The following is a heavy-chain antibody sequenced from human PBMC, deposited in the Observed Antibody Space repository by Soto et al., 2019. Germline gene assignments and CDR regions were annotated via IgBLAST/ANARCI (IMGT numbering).Heavy chain of an antibody. D-gene: IGHD2-21*01. J-gene: IGHJ5*02. CDR1: GFTFSSYA. V-gene: IGHV3-23*01. Sequence: EVQLLESGGGLVQPGGSLRLSCAASGFTFSSYAMNWVRQAPGKGPEWVSAISGSGGSTYYADSVKGRFTISRDNSKNTLYLQKNSLRAEDTALYYWAKDLWPPDINWFAPWGQGPLVTVSS. CDR2: ISGSGGST. CDR3: AKDLWPPDINWFAP.